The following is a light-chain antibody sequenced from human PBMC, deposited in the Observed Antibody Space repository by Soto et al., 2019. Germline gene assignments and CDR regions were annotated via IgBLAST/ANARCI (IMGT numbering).Light chain of an antibody. V-gene: IGKV3-11*01. J-gene: IGKJ1*01. CDR2: DAS. CDR1: QSVSSY. Sequence: EIVLTQSPATLCSCPGERDTHSCRSSQSVSSYLAWYQQKSGQAPRLLIYDASNRATGITARFGGSGSGTDFTLTISSLEPEDFAVYYCQTRSSWPWTFGQGTKVDIK. CDR3: QTRSSWPWT.